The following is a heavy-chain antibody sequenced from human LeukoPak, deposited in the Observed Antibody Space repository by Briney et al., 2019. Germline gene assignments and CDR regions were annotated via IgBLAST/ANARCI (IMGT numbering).Heavy chain of an antibody. CDR1: GVTFSSYG. J-gene: IGHJ4*02. V-gene: IGHV3-30*02. CDR3: AKDTAMVVYYFDY. Sequence: PGESLRLSCAASGVTFSSYGRHWVRQAPGKGLEWVAFIRYDGSNKYYADSVKGRFTISRDNSKNTLYLQMNSLRAEDTAVYYCAKDTAMVVYYFDYWGQGTLVTVSS. D-gene: IGHD5-18*01. CDR2: IRYDGSNK.